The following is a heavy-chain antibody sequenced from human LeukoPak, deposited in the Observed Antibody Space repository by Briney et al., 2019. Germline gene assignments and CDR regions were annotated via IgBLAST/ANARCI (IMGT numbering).Heavy chain of an antibody. Sequence: GRSLRLSCAASGFTFSSYAMHWVRQAPGKWLEWVAVISYDGSNKYYADSVKGRSTISRDNSKNTLYLQMNSLRAEDTAVYYCARDRDHYGMDVWGQGTTVTVSS. J-gene: IGHJ6*02. CDR3: ARDRDHYGMDV. CDR1: GFTFSSYA. V-gene: IGHV3-30*04. D-gene: IGHD2-21*02. CDR2: ISYDGSNK.